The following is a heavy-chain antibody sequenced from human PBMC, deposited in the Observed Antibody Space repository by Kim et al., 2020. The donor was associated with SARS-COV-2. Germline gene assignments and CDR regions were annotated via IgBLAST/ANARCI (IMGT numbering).Heavy chain of an antibody. CDR2: LRTGSGDT. CDR1: GYIFSTYD. V-gene: IGHV1-3*04. D-gene: IGHD2-15*01. Sequence: ASVKVSCKASGYIFSTYDIHWVRQAPGQRPEWMGLLRTGSGDTSLSDKFHDRVTITRSTATSTAYMEVSSLTSEDTAVYYCARRLHAEEVVDY. J-gene: IGHJ4*01. CDR3: ARRLHAEEVVDY.